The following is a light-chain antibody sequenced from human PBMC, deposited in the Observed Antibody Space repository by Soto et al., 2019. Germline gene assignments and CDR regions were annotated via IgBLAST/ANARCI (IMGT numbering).Light chain of an antibody. V-gene: IGKV1-39*01. CDR2: SAY. CDR3: QQSYNFPRT. Sequence: DIQMPQSPSSLSASVGDRVTITCRASQNIDTYLNWYLQKPGQAPKLLIYSAYSLQSGVSPRFSGDGSGTDFTLTISSLQPEDFATYYCQQSYNFPRTFGQGTTV. CDR1: QNIDTY. J-gene: IGKJ1*01.